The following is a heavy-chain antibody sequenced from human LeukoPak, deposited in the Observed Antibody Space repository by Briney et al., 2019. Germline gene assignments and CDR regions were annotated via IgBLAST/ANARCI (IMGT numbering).Heavy chain of an antibody. Sequence: PSETLSLTCAVYGGSFSGYYWSWIRQPPGKGLEWIREINHSGSTNYNPSIKSRVTISVDTSKNQFSLNLTSVTAADTAVYYCARLYIGGYSRSTNYNWFDPRGQGTLVTVSS. CDR2: INHSGST. D-gene: IGHD6-13*01. CDR1: GGSFSGYY. J-gene: IGHJ5*02. V-gene: IGHV4-34*01. CDR3: ARLYIGGYSRSTNYNWFDP.